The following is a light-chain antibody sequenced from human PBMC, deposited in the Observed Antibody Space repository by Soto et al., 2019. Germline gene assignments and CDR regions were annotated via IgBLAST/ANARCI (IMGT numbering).Light chain of an antibody. CDR2: GVS. J-gene: IGKJ1*01. CDR1: QSFGTRS. CDR3: HQYGSFPWT. V-gene: IGKV3-20*01. Sequence: EIALTQSPGTLSLSPGERGTLSCRASQSFGTRSLAWYQQKPGQPPRLLIYGVSNRATGIPDRFSGSGSGTDFTLTISRLEPEDFGFYHCHQYGSFPWTFGQGTRVEIK.